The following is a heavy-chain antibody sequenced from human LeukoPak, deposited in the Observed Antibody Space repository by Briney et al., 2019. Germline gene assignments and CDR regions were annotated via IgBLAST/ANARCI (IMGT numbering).Heavy chain of an antibody. CDR2: MNPNSGNT. D-gene: IGHD6-19*01. Sequence: GASVKVSCKASGYTFTSYDINWVRQATGQGLEWMGWMNPNSGNTGYAQKFQGRVTMTRNTSISTAYMGLSSLRSEDTAVYYCARVHSQWLVLNYWGQGTLVTVSS. CDR1: GYTFTSYD. J-gene: IGHJ4*02. CDR3: ARVHSQWLVLNY. V-gene: IGHV1-8*01.